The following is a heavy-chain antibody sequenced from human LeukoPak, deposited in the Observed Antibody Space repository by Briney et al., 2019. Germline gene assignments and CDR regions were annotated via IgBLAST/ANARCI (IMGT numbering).Heavy chain of an antibody. CDR2: ISPNSGGT. CDR1: GYTFTGYY. J-gene: IGHJ1*01. D-gene: IGHD2-15*01. CDR3: ASGYCSGGSCYRSTIQH. Sequence: GASVKVSCKASGYTFTGYYMHWVRQAPGQGLGWMGWISPNSGGTNYAQKFQGRVTMTRDTSISTAYMELSRLRSDDTAVYYCASGYCSGGSCYRSTIQHWGQGTLVTVSS. V-gene: IGHV1-2*02.